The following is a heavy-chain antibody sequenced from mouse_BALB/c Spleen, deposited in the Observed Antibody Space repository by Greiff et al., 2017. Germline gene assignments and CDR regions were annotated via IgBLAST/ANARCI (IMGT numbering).Heavy chain of an antibody. CDR2: ISSGGST. D-gene: IGHD1-2*01. V-gene: IGHV5-6-5*01. CDR3: ARRDYGYRFAY. J-gene: IGHJ3*01. Sequence: EVKLVESGGGLVKPGGSLKLSCAASGFTFSSYAMSWVRQTPEKRLEWVASISSGGSTYYPDSVKGRFTISRDNARNILYLQMSSLRSEDTAMYYCARRDYGYRFAYWGQGTLVTVSA. CDR1: GFTFSSYA.